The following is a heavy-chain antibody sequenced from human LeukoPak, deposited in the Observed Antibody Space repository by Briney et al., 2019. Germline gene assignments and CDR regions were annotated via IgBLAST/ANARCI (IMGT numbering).Heavy chain of an antibody. D-gene: IGHD2/OR15-2a*01. J-gene: IGHJ4*02. CDR3: AGGESLGY. CDR2: ISTSSRTI. Sequence: SGGSLRLSCADSGFTFSTYSVNRVRQTPGKGLEWLSYISTSSRTIYYADSVKGRFTISRDNAKNSLYLQMDSLRAEDTAVYYCAGGESLGYWGQGTLVTVSS. CDR1: GFTFSTYS. V-gene: IGHV3-48*01.